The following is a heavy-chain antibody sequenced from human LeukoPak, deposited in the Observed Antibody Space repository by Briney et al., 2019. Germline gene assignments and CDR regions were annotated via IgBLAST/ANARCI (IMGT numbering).Heavy chain of an antibody. CDR3: ARERIDFWSGYRRNDAFDT. D-gene: IGHD3-3*01. Sequence: GESLKISCKGSGYSFTSYWIGWVRQAPGQGLEWMGWISAYNGNTNYAQKLQGRVTMTTDTSTSTAYMELRSLRSDDTAVYYCARERIDFWSGYRRNDAFDTWGQGTMVTVSS. J-gene: IGHJ3*02. CDR2: ISAYNGNT. V-gene: IGHV1-18*04. CDR1: GYSFTSYW.